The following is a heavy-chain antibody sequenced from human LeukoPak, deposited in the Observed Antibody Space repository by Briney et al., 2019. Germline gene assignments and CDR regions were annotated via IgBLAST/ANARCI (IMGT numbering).Heavy chain of an antibody. J-gene: IGHJ4*02. CDR2: PYHSGST. CDR3: ARDGPDIVVVPAAILPLDY. V-gene: IGHV4-38-2*02. D-gene: IGHD2-2*02. CDR1: GYSISSGYY. Sequence: SETLSLTCTVSGYSISSGYYWGWIRHPPEKGLERMGRPYHSGSTYDNPTLKSRVTISVDTSKNQFSLKLSSVTAADTAVYYCARDGPDIVVVPAAILPLDYWGQGTLVTVSS.